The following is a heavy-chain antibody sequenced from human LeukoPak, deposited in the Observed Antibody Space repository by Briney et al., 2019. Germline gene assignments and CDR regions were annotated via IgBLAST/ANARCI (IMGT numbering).Heavy chain of an antibody. V-gene: IGHV4-59*12. CDR3: ARDRSGWYFDY. D-gene: IGHD6-19*01. CDR1: GGSISSYY. J-gene: IGHJ4*02. Sequence: SETLSLTCTVSGGSISSYYWSWIRQPPGKGLQWIGYIYYSGSTYYNPSLKSRVTISVDTSKNQFSLKLSSVTAADTAVYYCARDRSGWYFDYWGQGTLVTVSS. CDR2: IYYSGST.